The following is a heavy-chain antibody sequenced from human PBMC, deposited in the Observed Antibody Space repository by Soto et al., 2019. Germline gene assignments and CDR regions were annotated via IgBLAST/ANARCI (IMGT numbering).Heavy chain of an antibody. J-gene: IGHJ4*02. Sequence: EVQLLESGGGLVQPGGSLRLSCAASGFTFSSYAMSWVRQAPGKGLEWVSAISGSGGSTYYADSVKGRFTISRDNSKNTLYLQMNSLRAEDTAVYDCAKTYTYYDFWSGSSFDYWGQGTLVTVSS. CDR1: GFTFSSYA. CDR2: ISGSGGST. V-gene: IGHV3-23*01. D-gene: IGHD3-3*01. CDR3: AKTYTYYDFWSGSSFDY.